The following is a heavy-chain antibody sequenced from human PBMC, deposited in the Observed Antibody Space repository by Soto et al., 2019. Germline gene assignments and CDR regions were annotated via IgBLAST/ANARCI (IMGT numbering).Heavy chain of an antibody. D-gene: IGHD3-9*01. CDR3: AHRRIYVADWDRGVFDY. CDR1: GFSVTTSGVG. CDR2: IYWDNAR. Sequence: QITLKESGPTLVKPTQTLTLTCSLSGFSVTTSGVGVAWIRQPPGKALEWLALIYWDNARYYSPSLRSRLTITKDTSKNQVTLTMTNMGPMDAATYYCAHRRIYVADWDRGVFDYWGQGTLVTVSS. J-gene: IGHJ4*02. V-gene: IGHV2-5*02.